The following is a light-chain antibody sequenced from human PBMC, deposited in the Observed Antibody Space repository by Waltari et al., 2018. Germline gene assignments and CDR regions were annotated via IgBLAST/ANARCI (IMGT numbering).Light chain of an antibody. Sequence: DIVMTQSPDSLAVSLGERATINCKSSQSVLFNFNNKNYLGWYQHKPGRPPKPYIYLASTRESRVPDRFSGIVSGTDFNLTISSLQAEDVAVYYCQQYYSLPWAFGQGTKVEIK. J-gene: IGKJ1*01. V-gene: IGKV4-1*01. CDR2: LAS. CDR1: QSVLFNFNNKNY. CDR3: QQYYSLPWA.